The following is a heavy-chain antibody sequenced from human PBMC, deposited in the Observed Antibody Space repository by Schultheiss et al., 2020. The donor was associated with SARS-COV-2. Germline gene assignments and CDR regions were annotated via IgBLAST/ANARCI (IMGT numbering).Heavy chain of an antibody. D-gene: IGHD6-13*01. CDR2: INHSGGT. CDR3: ARGKLSIVAAGAFDY. V-gene: IGHV4-34*01. CDR1: GGSFSGYY. Sequence: SETLSLTCAVYGGSFSGYYWSWIRQPPGKGLEWIGEINHSGGTDYNPSLKSRVTMSIDSSKNQCSLKVSSVTAADTAVYYCARGKLSIVAAGAFDYWGQGTLVTVSS. J-gene: IGHJ4*02.